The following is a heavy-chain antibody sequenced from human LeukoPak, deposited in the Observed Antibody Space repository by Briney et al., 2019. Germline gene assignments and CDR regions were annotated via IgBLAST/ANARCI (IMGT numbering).Heavy chain of an antibody. J-gene: IGHJ4*02. CDR2: IYYSGST. Sequence: ASETLSLTCTVSGGSISSSSYYWGWIRQPPGKGLEWIGSIYYSGSTYYNPSLKSRVTISVDTSKNQFSLKLSSVTAADTAVYYCASKSTDHGELRFDYWGQGTLVTVSS. CDR1: GGSISSSSYY. V-gene: IGHV4-39*01. D-gene: IGHD4-17*01. CDR3: ASKSTDHGELRFDY.